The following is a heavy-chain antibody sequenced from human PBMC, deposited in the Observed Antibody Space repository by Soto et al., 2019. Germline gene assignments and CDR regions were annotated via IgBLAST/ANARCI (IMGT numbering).Heavy chain of an antibody. CDR1: GFSFSSYG. D-gene: IGHD6-19*01. CDR2: ISGSGGNI. V-gene: IGHV3-23*04. Sequence: EVQLVESGGDLIQPGGSLRLSCAASGFSFSSYGMNWARQAPGKGLVRVAGISGSGGNIFYADSVKGRFTISRDNFKNTVYLQMNSLRAEDTAVYYCGKGRRQWLDVTPIDSWGQGTLVTVSS. CDR3: GKGRRQWLDVTPIDS. J-gene: IGHJ4*02.